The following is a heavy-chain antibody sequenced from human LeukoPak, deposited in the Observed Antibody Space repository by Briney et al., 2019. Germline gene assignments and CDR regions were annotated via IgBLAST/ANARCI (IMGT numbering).Heavy chain of an antibody. CDR1: KFTFSNYY. Sequence: GGSLRLSCAASKFTFSNYYMSCVRQSPEKGLEWVANIKQDGGNKYYVDSVKGRFTISRDNAKNSLYLQMDSLRAEDTAVYYCARLRPYSSSWYAYYGMDVWGQGATVTVSS. J-gene: IGHJ6*02. D-gene: IGHD6-13*01. CDR3: ARLRPYSSSWYAYYGMDV. CDR2: IKQDGGNK. V-gene: IGHV3-7*04.